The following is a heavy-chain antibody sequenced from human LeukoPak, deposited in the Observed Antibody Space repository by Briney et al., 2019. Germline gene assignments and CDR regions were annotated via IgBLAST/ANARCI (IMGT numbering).Heavy chain of an antibody. D-gene: IGHD2-8*01. J-gene: IGHJ3*01. V-gene: IGHV3-7*01. CDR2: LNQDGSVQ. Sequence: TGGSLRLSCEASGFTFSHYWMTWYRQAPGKGLEWVANLNQDGSVQAYGDSVSGRFTISRDNAKNSVYIQMSSLRVEDTAMYYCARDHNVADVWGQGTMVTVSS. CDR3: ARDHNVADV. CDR1: GFTFSHYW.